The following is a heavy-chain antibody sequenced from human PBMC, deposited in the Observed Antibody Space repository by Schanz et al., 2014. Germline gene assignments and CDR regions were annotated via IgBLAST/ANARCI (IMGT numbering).Heavy chain of an antibody. CDR2: ITAYNGDT. V-gene: IGHV1-18*01. Sequence: QVQLVQSGAEVKKPGASVKVSCKASGYTFTSHGISWVRQAPGQGLEWMGWITAYNGDTNYALKLQGRVTMTTDTSTGTAYRELRSLRSDDTALYYCTRGGYSYALSAFDIWGQGTMVTVSS. CDR3: TRGGYSYALSAFDI. CDR1: GYTFTSHG. J-gene: IGHJ3*02. D-gene: IGHD5-18*01.